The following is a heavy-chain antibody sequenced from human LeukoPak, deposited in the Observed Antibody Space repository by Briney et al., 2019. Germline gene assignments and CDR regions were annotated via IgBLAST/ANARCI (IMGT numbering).Heavy chain of an antibody. V-gene: IGHV1-69*13. J-gene: IGHJ6*02. CDR1: GGTFSSCA. CDR2: IIPIFGTA. D-gene: IGHD1-26*01. CDR3: ARQAVGATGYYGMDV. Sequence: SVKVSCKASGGTFSSCAISWVRQAPGQGLEWMGGIIPIFGTANYAQKFQGRVTITADESTSTAYMELSSLRSEDTAVYYCARQAVGATGYYGMDVWGQGTTITVSS.